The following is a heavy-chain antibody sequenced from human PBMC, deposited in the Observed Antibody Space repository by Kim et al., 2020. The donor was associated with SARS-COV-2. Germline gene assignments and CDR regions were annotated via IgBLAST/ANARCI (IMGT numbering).Heavy chain of an antibody. V-gene: IGHV3-7*01. J-gene: IGHJ6*02. CDR1: GFTFSSYW. CDR2: IKQDGSEK. Sequence: GGSLRLSCAASGFTFSSYWMSWVRQAPGKGLEWVANIKQDGSEKYYVDSVKGRFTISRDNAKNSLYLQMNSLRAEDTAVYYCARDQVSSSSWYPYYYYGMDVWGQGTTVTVSS. D-gene: IGHD6-13*01. CDR3: ARDQVSSSSWYPYYYYGMDV.